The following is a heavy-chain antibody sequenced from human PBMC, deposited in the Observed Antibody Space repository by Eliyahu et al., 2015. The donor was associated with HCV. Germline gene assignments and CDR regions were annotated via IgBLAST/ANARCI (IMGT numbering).Heavy chain of an antibody. D-gene: IGHD6-19*01. CDR1: GFTFSSYA. CDR3: AKDTTHSSGWYFDY. J-gene: IGHJ4*02. V-gene: IGHV3-23*01. Sequence: EVQLLESGGGLVQPGGSLRLSXAXSGFTFSSYAMXWVRQAPGKGVEWVSAISGSGGSTYXYADSVKGRFTISRDNSKNTLYLQMNSLRAEDTAVYYCAKDTTHSSGWYFDYWGQGTLVTVSS. CDR2: ISGSGGST.